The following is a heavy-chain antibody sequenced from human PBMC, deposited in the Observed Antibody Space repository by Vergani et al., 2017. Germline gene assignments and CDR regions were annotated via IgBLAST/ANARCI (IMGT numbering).Heavy chain of an antibody. CDR3: AGGKYCSGRKSHFRGRYFDV. D-gene: IGHD3-10*01. Sequence: QMQLQESGPGLVKASETLSLTCTVSGDSIISRSYYWGWIRQPPGKGLEWIGSIYNSGNGDSSSSLKSRVTISADTSKNQFSLRLTSVTAADTAVYYCAGGKYCSGRKSHFRGRYFDVWGRGTLVTVPS. V-gene: IGHV4-39*01. CDR2: IYNSGNG. J-gene: IGHJ2*01. CDR1: GDSIISRSYY.